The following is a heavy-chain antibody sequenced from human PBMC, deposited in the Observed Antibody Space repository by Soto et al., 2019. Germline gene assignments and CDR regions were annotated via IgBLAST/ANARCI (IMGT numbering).Heavy chain of an antibody. CDR3: ARANSGDDDEFDY. Sequence: QVQVVQSGAEVKKPGASVKVSCKTSGYIFTGYYIHWVRQAPGQGLEWVGWINPNSGGTDSAQKFQGRVTMTRYTSISTAYMELTRLTYDDTAVYYCARANSGDDDEFDYWGQGTLITVSS. J-gene: IGHJ4*02. D-gene: IGHD5-12*01. CDR2: INPNSGGT. CDR1: GYIFTGYY. V-gene: IGHV1-2*02.